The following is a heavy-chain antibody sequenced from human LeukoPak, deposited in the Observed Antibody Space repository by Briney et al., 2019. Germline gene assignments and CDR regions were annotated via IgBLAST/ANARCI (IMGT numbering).Heavy chain of an antibody. V-gene: IGHV4-59*12. CDR1: DGSISSYY. CDR3: ARDSGTTGEVKFDP. CDR2: IYYSGST. D-gene: IGHD3-10*01. Sequence: PSETLSLTCTVSDGSISSYYWNWIRQPPGKGLKWIGYIYYSGSTNYNPSLKSRVTISVDTSKNQFSLKLSSVTAADTAVYYCARDSGTTGEVKFDPWGQGTLVTVSS. J-gene: IGHJ5*02.